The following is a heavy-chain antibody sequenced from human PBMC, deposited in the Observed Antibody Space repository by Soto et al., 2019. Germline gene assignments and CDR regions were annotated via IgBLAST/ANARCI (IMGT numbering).Heavy chain of an antibody. CDR1: GFTFSSYG. J-gene: IGHJ1*01. CDR2: IWYDGSNK. D-gene: IGHD6-13*01. V-gene: IGHV3-33*01. Sequence: QVQLVESGGGVVQPGRSLRLSCAASGFTFSSYGMHWVRQAPGKGLEWVAVIWYDGSNKYYADSVKGRFTISRDNSKNPLSRQMNILRAEDTAVYYCAREGAVGIAAAAPWFQHWGQGTLVTVSS. CDR3: AREGAVGIAAAAPWFQH.